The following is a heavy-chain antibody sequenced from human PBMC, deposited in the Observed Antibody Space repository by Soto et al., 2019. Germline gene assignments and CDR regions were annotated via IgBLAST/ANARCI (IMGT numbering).Heavy chain of an antibody. D-gene: IGHD1-26*01. Sequence: PSETLSLTCTVSGGPISCYYWSWVRQPPGKGLEWIGYIHYSGSTKYNPPLKSRVTMSVDTSKNQFSLSLISLTAADTAVYYCARYTDTYYSYWGQGTPVTVSS. J-gene: IGHJ4*02. V-gene: IGHV4-59*01. CDR3: ARYTDTYYSY. CDR2: IHYSGST. CDR1: GGPISCYY.